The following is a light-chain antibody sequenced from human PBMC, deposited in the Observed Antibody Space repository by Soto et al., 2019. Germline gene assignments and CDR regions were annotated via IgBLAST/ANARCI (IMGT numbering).Light chain of an antibody. CDR3: QQYGSSPLIT. J-gene: IGKJ5*01. Sequence: EILLTQSPGTLSWSPGERATLSCRASQSVSSSYLAWYQQKPGQAPRLLIYGASSRATGIPDRFSGSGSGTDFTLTISRLEPEDFAVYYCQQYGSSPLITFGQGTRLEIK. CDR2: GAS. CDR1: QSVSSSY. V-gene: IGKV3-20*01.